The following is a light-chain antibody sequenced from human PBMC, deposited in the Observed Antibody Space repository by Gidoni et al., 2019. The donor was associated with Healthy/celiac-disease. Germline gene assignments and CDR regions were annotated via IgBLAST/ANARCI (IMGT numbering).Light chain of an antibody. CDR3: QQYGSSPPWT. CDR2: GAS. J-gene: IGKJ1*01. CDR1: QSVSSSY. V-gene: IGKV3-20*01. Sequence: IVLTQSPGTLSLSRGERATLSCRASQSVSSSYLAWYQQTPGQAPRLLIYGASSRATGIPDRFSGSGSGTDFTLTISRLEPEDFAVYYCQQYGSSPPWTFGQGTKVEIK.